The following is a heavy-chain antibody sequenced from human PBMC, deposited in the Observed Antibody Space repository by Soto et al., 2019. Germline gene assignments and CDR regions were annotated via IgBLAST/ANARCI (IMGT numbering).Heavy chain of an antibody. CDR1: GGSISSGSYY. V-gene: IGHV4-61*01. CDR2: IYYSGST. J-gene: IGHJ4*02. Sequence: SETLSLTCTVSGGSISSGSYYWSWIRQPPGKGLEWIGYIYYSGSTNYNPSLKSRLTMTRNTSISTAYMELSSLRSEDTAVYYCAREAAAGLVYWGQGTLVTVS. CDR3: AREAAAGLVY. D-gene: IGHD6-13*01.